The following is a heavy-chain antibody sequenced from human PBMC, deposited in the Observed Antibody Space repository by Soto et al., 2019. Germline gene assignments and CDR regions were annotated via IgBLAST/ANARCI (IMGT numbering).Heavy chain of an antibody. D-gene: IGHD4-4*01. CDR3: ARDNDRLQLGGNYYYILDV. Sequence: QVQLVQSGAEMKEPGSSVKVSCKTSGGTFSSSAISWLRQALGQGLEWMGGIIPLFRTPDYAQKFQGRVRIAADESTSTAYMELSSLRSEDTAVYYCARDNDRLQLGGNYYYILDVWGQGTTITVSS. CDR2: IIPLFRTP. CDR1: GGTFSSSA. V-gene: IGHV1-69*12. J-gene: IGHJ6*02.